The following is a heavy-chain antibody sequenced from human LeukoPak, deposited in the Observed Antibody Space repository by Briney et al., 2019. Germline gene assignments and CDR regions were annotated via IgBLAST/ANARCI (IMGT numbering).Heavy chain of an antibody. CDR1: GGSISGTYY. V-gene: IGHV4-59*08. CDR2: IYYTGTT. J-gene: IGHJ4*02. Sequence: SETLSLTCTVSGGSISGTYYWSWIRQPPGKGLEWIGYIYYTGTTDSNPSLKSRVTISLDTSKNQFSLNLSSVTAADTAVYYCARGAVAVAIGYWGQGTLVTVSS. CDR3: ARGAVAVAIGY. D-gene: IGHD6-19*01.